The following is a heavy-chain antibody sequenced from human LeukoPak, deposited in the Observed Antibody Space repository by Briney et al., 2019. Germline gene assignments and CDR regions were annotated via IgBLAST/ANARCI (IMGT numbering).Heavy chain of an antibody. CDR3: VKGATSVTVYGSGTYYKDAFDI. CDR2: ISSSGDST. V-gene: IGHV3-64D*06. CDR1: GFTFSTYA. D-gene: IGHD3-10*01. J-gene: IGHJ3*02. Sequence: GGSLRLSCSASGFTFSTYAMHWVRQAPGKGLEYVTSISSSGDSTYDADSVKGRVIISRDNSKNTLYLQMSSLRPEDTAVYFCVKGATSVTVYGSGTYYKDAFDIWGGGTMVTVS.